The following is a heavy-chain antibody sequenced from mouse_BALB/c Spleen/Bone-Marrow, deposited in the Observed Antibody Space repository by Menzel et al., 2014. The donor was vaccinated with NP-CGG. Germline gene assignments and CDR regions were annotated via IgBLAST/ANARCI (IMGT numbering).Heavy chain of an antibody. Sequence: LEESGAELAKPGASVKMSCKASGYNFTSHWMHWVKQRPGQGLEWIGYINPSTGYTEYNQKFKDKATLTADKTSSTAYMQLSSLTSEDSAVYYCAREYYGSSGYFDVWGAGTTVTVSS. D-gene: IGHD1-1*01. J-gene: IGHJ1*01. CDR3: AREYYGSSGYFDV. CDR2: INPSTGYT. V-gene: IGHV1-7*01. CDR1: GYNFTSHW.